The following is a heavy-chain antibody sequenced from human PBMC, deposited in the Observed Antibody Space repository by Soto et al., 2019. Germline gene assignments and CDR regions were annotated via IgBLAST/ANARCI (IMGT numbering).Heavy chain of an antibody. CDR2: IYYSGST. CDR1: GVYISSGGYY. D-gene: IGHD6-19*01. CDR3: ARGRGIAVDGHSKNYYYYYYMDV. Sequence: SETLSLTCTVSGVYISSGGYYRSWIRQHPGKGLEWIGYIYYSGSTYYNPSLKSRVTISVDTSKNQFSLKLSSVTAADTAVYYCARGRGIAVDGHSKNYYYYYYMDVCGKGTTVTGSS. V-gene: IGHV4-31*03. J-gene: IGHJ6*03.